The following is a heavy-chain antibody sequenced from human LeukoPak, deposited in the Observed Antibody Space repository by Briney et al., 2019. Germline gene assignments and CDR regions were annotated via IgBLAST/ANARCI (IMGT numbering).Heavy chain of an antibody. Sequence: SDTLSLTCAISGGSISPYFWSWILQPPGKGLEWIGYISYAGNTKYNPSLKSRLTLSLDTPNKLLSLKLISVTAADTAVYYCARHQSGGTFPLEYWGQGVLITVS. CDR3: ARHQSGGTFPLEY. V-gene: IGHV4-59*08. CDR1: GGSISPYF. CDR2: ISYAGNT. D-gene: IGHD2-15*01. J-gene: IGHJ4*02.